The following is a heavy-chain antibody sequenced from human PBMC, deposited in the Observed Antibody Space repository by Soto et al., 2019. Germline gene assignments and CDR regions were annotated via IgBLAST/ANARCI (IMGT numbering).Heavy chain of an antibody. CDR1: GFTFSSYA. D-gene: IGHD5-18*01. CDR3: ARDLCMGSTAMVSGYFDY. J-gene: IGHJ4*02. CDR2: ISYDGSNK. V-gene: IGHV3-30-3*01. Sequence: QVQLVESGGGVVQPGRSLRLSCAASGFTFSSYAMHWVRQAPGKGLEWVAVISYDGSNKYYADSVKGRFTISRDNSKNTLYLQMNSLRAEDTAVYYCARDLCMGSTAMVSGYFDYWGQGTLVTVSS.